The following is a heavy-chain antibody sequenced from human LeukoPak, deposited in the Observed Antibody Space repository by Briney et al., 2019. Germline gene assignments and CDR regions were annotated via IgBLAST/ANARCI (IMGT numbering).Heavy chain of an antibody. Sequence: SETLSLTCTVSGGSISSGDYYWSWIRQPPGKGLEWIGYIYYSGSTYYNPSLKSRVTISVDTSKNQFSLKLSSVTAADTAVYYCARVYYDSSGYVMFDYWGQGPLVTVSS. CDR1: GGSISSGDYY. CDR2: IYYSGST. CDR3: ARVYYDSSGYVMFDY. J-gene: IGHJ4*02. D-gene: IGHD3-22*01. V-gene: IGHV4-30-4*01.